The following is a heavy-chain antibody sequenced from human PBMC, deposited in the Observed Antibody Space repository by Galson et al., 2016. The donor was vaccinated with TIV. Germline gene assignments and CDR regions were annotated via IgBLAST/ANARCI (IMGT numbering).Heavy chain of an antibody. CDR2: INPNSGDT. CDR1: GYTFTGYY. Sequence: SVKVSCKASGYTFTGYYMHWVRQAPGQGLEWMGWINPNSGDTNYAQNFQDRVTMTRDTSIRTAYMELSRLKSDDTAVYYCANLVVTDTTFAYWGQGTLVTVSS. V-gene: IGHV1-2*02. J-gene: IGHJ4*02. D-gene: IGHD2-21*02. CDR3: ANLVVTDTTFAY.